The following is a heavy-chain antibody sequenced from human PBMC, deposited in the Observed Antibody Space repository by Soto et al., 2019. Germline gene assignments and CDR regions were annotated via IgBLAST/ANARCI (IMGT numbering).Heavy chain of an antibody. J-gene: IGHJ6*02. CDR2: IYYSGST. CDR3: ARDFTNSSCPTLGLVV. V-gene: IGHV4-31*03. CDR1: IGSISSGGYY. Sequence: QVQLQESRPGLVKPSQTLSITCTVSIGSISSGGYYWSWIRQHPGNVLEWIGYIYYSGSTYYNPCLKSRVTISEDTSKNKSSLKLSSVPAADTAVYYCARDFTNSSCPTLGLVVLGQGTTVTVSS. D-gene: IGHD6-19*01.